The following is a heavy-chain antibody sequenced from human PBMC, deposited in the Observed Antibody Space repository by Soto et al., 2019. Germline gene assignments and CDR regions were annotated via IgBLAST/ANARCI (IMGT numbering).Heavy chain of an antibody. CDR3: ARQGDFWSGYHHPYYYYGMDV. CDR1: GYSFTSYW. V-gene: IGHV5-51*01. D-gene: IGHD3-3*01. Sequence: GESLKISCKGSGYSFTSYWIGWVRQMPGKGLEWMGIIYPGDSDTRYSPSFQGQVTISADKSISTAYLQWSSLKASDTAMYYCARQGDFWSGYHHPYYYYGMDVWGQGTTVTVSS. CDR2: IYPGDSDT. J-gene: IGHJ6*02.